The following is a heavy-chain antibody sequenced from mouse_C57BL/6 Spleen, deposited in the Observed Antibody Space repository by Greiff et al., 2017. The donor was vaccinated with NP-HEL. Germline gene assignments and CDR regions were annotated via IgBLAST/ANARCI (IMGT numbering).Heavy chain of an antibody. J-gene: IGHJ2*01. V-gene: IGHV1-69*01. CDR1: GYTFTSYW. D-gene: IGHD3-2*02. CDR2: IDPSDSYT. CDR3: ARVAQAGFDD. Sequence: QVQLQQPGAELVMPGASVKLSCKASGYTFTSYWMHWVKQRPGQGLEWIGEIDPSDSYTNYNQKFKGKSTLTVDKSSSTAYMQLSSLTSEDSAVYYCARVAQAGFDDWGQGTTLTVSS.